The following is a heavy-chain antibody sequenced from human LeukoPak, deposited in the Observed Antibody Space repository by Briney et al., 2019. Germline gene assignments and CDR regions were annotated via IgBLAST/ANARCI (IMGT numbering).Heavy chain of an antibody. D-gene: IGHD2-2*01. J-gene: IGHJ5*02. Sequence: ASVKVSCKASGYTFTSYYMHWVRQAPGQGLEWMGIINPSGGSTSYAQKFQGRVTMTRDTSTSTVYMELSSLRSEDTAVYYCAKDRHAPGRYCSSAICFPFDTWGQGTLVTVSS. CDR3: AKDRHAPGRYCSSAICFPFDT. CDR2: INPSGGST. V-gene: IGHV1-46*01. CDR1: GYTFTSYY.